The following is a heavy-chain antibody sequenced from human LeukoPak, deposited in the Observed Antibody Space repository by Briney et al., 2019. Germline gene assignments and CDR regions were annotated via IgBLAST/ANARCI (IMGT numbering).Heavy chain of an antibody. CDR3: ARSGKDIVVVPAARSSYYYYYYMDV. D-gene: IGHD2-2*01. CDR1: GGTFSSYA. V-gene: IGHV1-69*05. CDR2: IIPIFGTA. Sequence: SVKVSCKASGGTFSSYAISWVRQAPGQGLEWMGRIIPIFGTANYAQKFQGRVTITTDESTSTAYMELSSLRSEDTAVYYCARSGKDIVVVPAARSSYYYYYYMDVWGKGTTITVSS. J-gene: IGHJ6*03.